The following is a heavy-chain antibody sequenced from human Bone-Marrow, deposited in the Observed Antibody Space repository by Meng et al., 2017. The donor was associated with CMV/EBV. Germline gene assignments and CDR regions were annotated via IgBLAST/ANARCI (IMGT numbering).Heavy chain of an antibody. D-gene: IGHD2-21*01. CDR3: ARDSPAYCGGDCYSNGKDV. J-gene: IGHJ6*02. CDR1: GDSVSSNSAA. V-gene: IGHV6-1*01. CDR2: TYYRSKWYN. Sequence: SETLSLTCAISGDSVSSNSAAWNWIRQSPSRGLEWLGRTYYRSKWYNDYAVSVKSRITINPDTSKNQFSLQLNSVTPEDTAVYYCARDSPAYCGGDCYSNGKDVWGQGTTVAASS.